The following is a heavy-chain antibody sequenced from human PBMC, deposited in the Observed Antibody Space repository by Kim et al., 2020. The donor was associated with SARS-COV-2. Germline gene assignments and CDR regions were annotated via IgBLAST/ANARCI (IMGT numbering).Heavy chain of an antibody. V-gene: IGHV4-34*01. J-gene: IGHJ4*02. Sequence: PTLKSRVTISVDASKNQFSLKRSSVTAADTAVYYCAGTRGYSYGSHFDYWGQGTLVTVSS. D-gene: IGHD5-18*01. CDR3: AGTRGYSYGSHFDY.